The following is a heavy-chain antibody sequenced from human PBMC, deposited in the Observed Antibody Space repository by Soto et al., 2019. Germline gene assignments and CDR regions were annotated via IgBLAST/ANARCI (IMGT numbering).Heavy chain of an antibody. D-gene: IGHD5-18*01. CDR1: GFTVSSNY. CDR2: IYSGGST. Sequence: GGSLRLSCEASGFTVSSNYMSWVRQAPGKGLEWVSVIYSGGSTYYADSVKGRFTISRDNSKNTLYLQMNSLRAEDTAVYYCARDPRDTAMEDAFEIWGQGTMVTGSS. CDR3: ARDPRDTAMEDAFEI. J-gene: IGHJ3*02. V-gene: IGHV3-66*02.